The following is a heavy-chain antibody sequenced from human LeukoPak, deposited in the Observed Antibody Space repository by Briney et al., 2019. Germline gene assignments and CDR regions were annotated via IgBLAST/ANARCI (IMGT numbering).Heavy chain of an antibody. Sequence: PGGSLRLSCAASGFTVSSNYMSWVRQAPGEGLEWVSVIYSGGSTYYADSVKGRFTISRDNSKNTLYLQMNSLRAEDTAVYYCATLWFGELLERVDFDYWGQGTLVTVSS. CDR1: GFTVSSNY. J-gene: IGHJ4*02. CDR2: IYSGGST. D-gene: IGHD3-10*01. V-gene: IGHV3-66*01. CDR3: ATLWFGELLERVDFDY.